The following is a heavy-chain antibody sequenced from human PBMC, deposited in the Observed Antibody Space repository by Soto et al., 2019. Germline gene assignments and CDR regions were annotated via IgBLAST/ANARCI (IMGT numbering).Heavy chain of an antibody. CDR3: AKVRNSGWSLGGYYYGMDV. D-gene: IGHD6-19*01. CDR1: GFTFSSYA. V-gene: IGHV3-23*01. CDR2: ISGSGGST. J-gene: IGHJ6*02. Sequence: LRLSCAASGFTFSSYAMGWVRQAPGKGLEWVSAISGSGGSTYYADSVKGRFTISRDNSKNTLYLQMNSLRAEDTAVYYCAKVRNSGWSLGGYYYGMDVWGQGTTVTVSS.